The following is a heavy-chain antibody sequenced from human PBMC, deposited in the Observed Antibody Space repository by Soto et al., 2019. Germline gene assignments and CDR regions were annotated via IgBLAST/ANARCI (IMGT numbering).Heavy chain of an antibody. V-gene: IGHV3-9*01. CDR1: GFTFDDYA. CDR2: ISWNSGSI. CDR3: AKSVSGMTGYYMAVDY. D-gene: IGHD3-9*01. J-gene: IGHJ4*02. Sequence: EVQLVESGGGLVQPGRSLRLSCAASGFTFDDYAMHWVRQAPGKGLEWVSGISWNSGSIGYADSVKGRFTISRDNAKNSLYLQMNSLRAEDTALYYCAKSVSGMTGYYMAVDYWGQGTLVTVSS.